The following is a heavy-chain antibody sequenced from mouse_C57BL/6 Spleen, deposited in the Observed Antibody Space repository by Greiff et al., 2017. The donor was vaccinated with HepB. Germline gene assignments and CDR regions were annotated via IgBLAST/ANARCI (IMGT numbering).Heavy chain of an antibody. D-gene: IGHD1-1*01. Sequence: EVQLVESGPGLVKPSQSLSLTCSVTGYSITSGYYWNWIRQFPGNKLEWMGYISYDGSNNYNPSLKNRISITRDTSKNQFFLKLNSVTTEDTATYYCARNYYYGRDYYAMDYWGQGTSVTVSS. V-gene: IGHV3-6*01. CDR3: ARNYYYGRDYYAMDY. J-gene: IGHJ4*01. CDR2: ISYDGSN. CDR1: GYSITSGYY.